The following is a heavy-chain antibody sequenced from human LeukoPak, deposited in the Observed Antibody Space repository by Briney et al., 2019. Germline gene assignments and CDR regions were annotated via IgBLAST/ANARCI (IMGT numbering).Heavy chain of an antibody. V-gene: IGHV3-21*01. CDR3: ASISSGWYSAG. CDR1: GFTFSSYS. J-gene: IGHJ4*02. D-gene: IGHD6-19*01. Sequence: GGSLRLSCAAPGFTFSSYSMNWVRQAPGKGLEWVSSISSSSSYIYYADSVKGRFTISRDNAKNSLYLQMNSLRAEDTAVYYCASISSGWYSAGWGQGTLVTVSS. CDR2: ISSSSSYI.